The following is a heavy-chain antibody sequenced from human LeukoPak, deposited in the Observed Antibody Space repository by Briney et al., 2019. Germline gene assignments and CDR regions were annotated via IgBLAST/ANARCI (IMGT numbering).Heavy chain of an antibody. V-gene: IGHV4-61*10. J-gene: IGHJ4*02. CDR1: GGSVSSGSYY. CDR3: ARAEVLPDYYDTSGAFEY. D-gene: IGHD3-22*01. Sequence: SETLSLTCSVSGGSVSSGSYYWSWIRQPAGKGLEWIGRIYNSGSTNYNPSLKSRVNILVDTSKNQFSLKLSSVTAADTAVYYCARAEVLPDYYDTSGAFEYWGQGTLVTVSS. CDR2: IYNSGST.